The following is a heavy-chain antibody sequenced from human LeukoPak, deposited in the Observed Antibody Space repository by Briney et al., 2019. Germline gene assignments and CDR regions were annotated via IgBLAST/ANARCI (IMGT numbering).Heavy chain of an antibody. CDR1: GGTFSSYA. J-gene: IGHJ6*03. V-gene: IGHV1-69*06. CDR2: ISPIFGTA. CDR3: AGGIAAAGTSKPWIQLWSTTPYYYYMDV. Sequence: SVKVSCKASGGTFSSYAISWVRQAPGQGLEWMGGISPIFGTANYAQKFQGRVTITADKSTSTAYMELSSLRSEDTAVYYCAGGIAAAGTSKPWIQLWSTTPYYYYMDVWGKGTTVTVSS. D-gene: IGHD6-13*01.